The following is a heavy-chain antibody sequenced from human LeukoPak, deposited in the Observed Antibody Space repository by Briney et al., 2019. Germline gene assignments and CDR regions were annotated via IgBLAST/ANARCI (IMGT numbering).Heavy chain of an antibody. CDR1: GGSISSNNW. CDR2: IYHSGST. V-gene: IGHV4-4*02. Sequence: SGTLSLTCAVSGGSISSNNWWDWVRQPPGKGLEWIGEIYHSGSTNYNPSFKSRVTISVDKSKNQFSLKLSSVTVADTAAYYCARDFPSCRGGSCYSDAFNIWGQGTMVTVSS. D-gene: IGHD2-15*01. CDR3: ARDFPSCRGGSCYSDAFNI. J-gene: IGHJ3*02.